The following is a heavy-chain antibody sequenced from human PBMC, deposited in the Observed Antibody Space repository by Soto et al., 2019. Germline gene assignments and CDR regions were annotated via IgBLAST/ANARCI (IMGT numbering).Heavy chain of an antibody. CDR2: ISYDGSNE. J-gene: IGHJ4*02. V-gene: IGHV3-30-3*01. CDR3: ARDSDPWNYFDDSAYFAY. D-gene: IGHD1-7*01. CDR1: GFTFSSYA. Sequence: GGSLRLSCAASGFTFSSYAMHWVRQAPGEGLEWVAVISYDGSNERYADSVKGRFTISRDNSKNTLYLQMNTLRAVDTAVYYCARDSDPWNYFDDSAYFAYWGLGALVTVSS.